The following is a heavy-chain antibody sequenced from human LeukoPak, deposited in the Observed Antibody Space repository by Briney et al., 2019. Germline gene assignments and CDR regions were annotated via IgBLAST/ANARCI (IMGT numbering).Heavy chain of an antibody. CDR2: ITGTSSII. CDR3: ARDSNYYSWD. J-gene: IGHJ4*02. D-gene: IGHD3-10*01. V-gene: IGHV3-21*01. CDR1: GFTFSSYT. Sequence: PGGSLTLSCAASGFTFSSYTMNWVRQAPGKGLKWVSSITGTSSIIQYADSVMGRFTISRDNSKNSLYLQMNSLRAEDTAVYYCARDSNYYSWDWGQGTLVTVSS.